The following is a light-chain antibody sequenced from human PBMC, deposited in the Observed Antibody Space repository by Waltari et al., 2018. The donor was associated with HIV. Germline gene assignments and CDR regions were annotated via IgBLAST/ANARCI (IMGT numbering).Light chain of an antibody. Sequence: EIVLTQSPATLSLSPGERATLFCRASQSVSSYLAWYQQKPGQAPRLLIYDASNSATGIPARISGSGSGTDFTLTISSLEPEDFAVYYCQQRSNWLFTFGPGTKVDIK. CDR1: QSVSSY. J-gene: IGKJ3*01. CDR3: QQRSNWLFT. CDR2: DAS. V-gene: IGKV3-11*01.